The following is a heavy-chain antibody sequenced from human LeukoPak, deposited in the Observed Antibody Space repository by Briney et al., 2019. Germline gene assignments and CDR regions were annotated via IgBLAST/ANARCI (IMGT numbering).Heavy chain of an antibody. J-gene: IGHJ4*02. V-gene: IGHV4-4*08. Sequence: SETLSLTCTVSGGSISSYYWGWIRQPPGKGLEWIGYIYNSGSTNYNPSLQSRVTISVDTSKNQFSLKLSSVPAADTAVYYCATLPWSGGDCYSCVASDSAVGLIDYWGQGTLVTVSS. D-gene: IGHD2-21*02. CDR1: GGSISSYY. CDR3: ATLPWSGGDCYSCVASDSAVGLIDY. CDR2: IYNSGST.